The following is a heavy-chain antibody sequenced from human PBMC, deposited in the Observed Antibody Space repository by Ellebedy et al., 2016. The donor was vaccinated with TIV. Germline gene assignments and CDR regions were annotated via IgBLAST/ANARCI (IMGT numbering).Heavy chain of an antibody. V-gene: IGHV4-59*08. D-gene: IGHD4-17*01. J-gene: IGHJ4*02. Sequence: MPSETLSLTCTVSGGSISSYYWSWIRQPPGKGLEWIGYIYYSGSTNYNPSLKSRVTISVDTSKNQFSLKLSSVTAADTAVYYCARHMTTVTTYDYWGQGTLVTVSS. CDR1: GGSISSYY. CDR2: IYYSGST. CDR3: ARHMTTVTTYDY.